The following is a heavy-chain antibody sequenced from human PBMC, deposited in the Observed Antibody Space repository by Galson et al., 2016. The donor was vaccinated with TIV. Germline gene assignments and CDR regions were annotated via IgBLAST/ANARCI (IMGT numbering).Heavy chain of an antibody. J-gene: IGHJ6*03. D-gene: IGHD3-10*01. V-gene: IGHV3-20*04. CDR1: GFTFDDHG. CDR2: ISWNGGSA. CDR3: ARLNGDTYYYFYIDV. Sequence: SLRLSCAASGFTFDDHGMSWVRQAPGKGLEWVSGISWNGGSAHYADSVKGRFTVSRDNAKNSVCLQMNSLRAEDTALYYCARLNGDTYYYFYIDVWGKGTTVTVSS.